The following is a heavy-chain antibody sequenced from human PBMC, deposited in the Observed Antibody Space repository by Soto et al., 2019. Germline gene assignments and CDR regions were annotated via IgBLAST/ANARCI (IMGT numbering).Heavy chain of an antibody. V-gene: IGHV4-59*08. D-gene: IGHD6-13*01. Sequence: QVQLQESGPGLVKPSETLSLTCTVSGGSISSYYWSWIRQPPGKGLELIGYIYYSGSTNYNPSLKSRVTISVDTSKNQLPLKLSSATAADTAVYYCARHGPIAAAGTVFDYWGQGTLVTVSS. CDR2: IYYSGST. J-gene: IGHJ4*02. CDR3: ARHGPIAAAGTVFDY. CDR1: GGSISSYY.